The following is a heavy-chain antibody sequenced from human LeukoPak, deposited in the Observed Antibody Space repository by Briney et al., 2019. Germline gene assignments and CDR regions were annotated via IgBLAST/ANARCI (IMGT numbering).Heavy chain of an antibody. D-gene: IGHD3-9*01. J-gene: IGHJ4*02. CDR2: ISYDGSNK. CDR3: ARLTGYFDY. CDR1: GFTFSSYA. V-gene: IGHV3-30*01. Sequence: GRSLRLSCAASGFTFSSYAMHWVRQAPGKGLEWVAVISYDGSNKYYADSVKGRFTISRDNSKNTLYLQMNSLRAEDTAVYYCARLTGYFDYWGQGTLSPSPQ.